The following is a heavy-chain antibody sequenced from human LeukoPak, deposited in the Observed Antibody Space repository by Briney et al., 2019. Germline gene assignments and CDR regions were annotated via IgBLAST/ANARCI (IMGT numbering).Heavy chain of an antibody. Sequence: SETLSLTCAVYGGSFSGYYWSWIRQPPGKGLEWIGEINHSGSTNYNPSLKSRVTISVDTSKNQFSLKLSFVTAADTAVYYCARGRFLEWLRPFDYWGQGTLVTVSS. V-gene: IGHV4-34*01. CDR1: GGSFSGYY. J-gene: IGHJ4*02. CDR2: INHSGST. CDR3: ARGRFLEWLRPFDY. D-gene: IGHD3-3*01.